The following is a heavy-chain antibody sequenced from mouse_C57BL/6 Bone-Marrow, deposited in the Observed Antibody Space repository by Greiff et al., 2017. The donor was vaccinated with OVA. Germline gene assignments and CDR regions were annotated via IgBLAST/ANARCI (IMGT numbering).Heavy chain of an antibody. D-gene: IGHD2-4*01. Sequence: QVQLQQPGAELVMPGASVKLSCKASGYTFTSYWMHWVKQRPGQGLEWIGEIDPSDSYTNYNQKFKGKSTLTVDKSSSTAYMQLSSLTSEDSAVYYCARGISYWYFDVWGTGTTGTVSS. CDR3: ARGISYWYFDV. CDR2: IDPSDSYT. CDR1: GYTFTSYW. J-gene: IGHJ1*03. V-gene: IGHV1-69*01.